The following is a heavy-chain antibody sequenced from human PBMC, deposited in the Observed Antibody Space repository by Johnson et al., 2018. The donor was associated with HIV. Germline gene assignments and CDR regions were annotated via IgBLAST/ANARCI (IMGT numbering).Heavy chain of an antibody. V-gene: IGHV3-7*03. J-gene: IGHJ3*02. Sequence: VQLVESGGGVVQPGRSLRLSCAASGFTFSSYAMHWVRQAPGKGLEWVANIKQDGSEKYYVDSVKGRFTISRDNAKNSLYLQMNSLRAEDTAVYYCARGGKAGATARAFDIWGQGTMVTVSS. D-gene: IGHD1-26*01. CDR2: IKQDGSEK. CDR3: ARGGKAGATARAFDI. CDR1: GFTFSSYA.